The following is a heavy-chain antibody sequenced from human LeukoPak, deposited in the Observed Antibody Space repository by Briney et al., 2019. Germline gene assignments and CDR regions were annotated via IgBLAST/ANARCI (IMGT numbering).Heavy chain of an antibody. J-gene: IGHJ4*02. Sequence: VGSLRLSCAASGSPLTWYWTHWVRQVPGKGLEWVSRMNSDATNIKYADPVNGRFTISRDNAKSMLYLEMNSLRDEDTAVYYCALGSASGILDFWGQGTLVIVSS. D-gene: IGHD3-10*01. V-gene: IGHV3-74*01. CDR1: GSPLTWYW. CDR3: ALGSASGILDF. CDR2: MNSDATNI.